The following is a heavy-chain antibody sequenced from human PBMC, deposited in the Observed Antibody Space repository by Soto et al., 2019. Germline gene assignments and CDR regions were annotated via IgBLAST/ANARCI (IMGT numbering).Heavy chain of an antibody. J-gene: IGHJ5*02. V-gene: IGHV1-24*01. CDR2: FDPEDGET. CDR1: GYTLTELS. Sequence: ASVKVSCKVSGYTLTELSMHWVRQAPGKGLEWMGGFDPEDGETIYAQKFQGRVTMTEDTSTDTAYMELSSLRSEDTAVYYCATDTVMSMAAAGNAGVNWFDPWGQGTLVTVSS. D-gene: IGHD6-13*01. CDR3: ATDTVMSMAAAGNAGVNWFDP.